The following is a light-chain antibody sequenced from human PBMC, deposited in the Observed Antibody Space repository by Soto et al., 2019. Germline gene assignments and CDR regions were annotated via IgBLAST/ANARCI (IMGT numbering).Light chain of an antibody. CDR1: SSDVGGYNY. Sequence: QSALTQPASVSGSPGQSITIPCSGTSSDVGGYNYVSWYQHHPGKAPKLMIYDVSNRPSGVSNRFSGSKSGNTASLTISGLQAEDEADYYCSSYTSSSSVLFGGGTKVTVL. J-gene: IGLJ3*02. V-gene: IGLV2-14*03. CDR2: DVS. CDR3: SSYTSSSSVL.